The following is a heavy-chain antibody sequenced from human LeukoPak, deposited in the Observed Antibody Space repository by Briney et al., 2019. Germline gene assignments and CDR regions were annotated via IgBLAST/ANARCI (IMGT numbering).Heavy chain of an antibody. J-gene: IGHJ4*02. D-gene: IGHD3-9*01. CDR2: ISGSGGST. Sequence: GGSLRLSCAASGFTFSNHGMSWVRQAPGKGLEWVSAISGSGGSTYYADSVKGRFTISRDNSKNTLYLQMNSLRAEDTAVYYCAKDDDILTGYHDYWGQGTLVTVSS. CDR3: AKDDDILTGYHDY. V-gene: IGHV3-23*01. CDR1: GFTFSNHG.